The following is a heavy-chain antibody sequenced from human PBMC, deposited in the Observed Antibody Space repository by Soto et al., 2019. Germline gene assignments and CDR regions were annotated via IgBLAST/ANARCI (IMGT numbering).Heavy chain of an antibody. D-gene: IGHD6-13*01. CDR1: GFTFSSYA. CDR2: VSDSGGST. Sequence: EVQLLESGGGLVQPGGSLRLSCAASGFTFSSYAMSWVRQAPGKGLEYVSSVSDSGGSTYYADSVKGRFTISRDSSKNMLYLRMNALRVEDTAICYCAKGGLGQQLGLGDWGQGTLVTVSS. CDR3: AKGGLGQQLGLGD. J-gene: IGHJ4*02. V-gene: IGHV3-23*01.